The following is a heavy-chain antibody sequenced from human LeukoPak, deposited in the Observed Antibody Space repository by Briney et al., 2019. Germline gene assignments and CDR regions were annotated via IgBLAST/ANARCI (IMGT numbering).Heavy chain of an antibody. CDR1: GYTFSGTGWY. Sequence: ASVKVSCKASGYTFSGTGWYLYWLRQAPGQGLECMGWIHPNNGDTAYAQKFEGRVAMTRDTSISTAYMELRRLRPDDTAVYFCARDGPAQIVDLDYWGQGTLVTVSS. V-gene: IGHV1-2*02. D-gene: IGHD3-22*01. CDR2: IHPNNGDT. CDR3: ARDGPAQIVDLDY. J-gene: IGHJ4*02.